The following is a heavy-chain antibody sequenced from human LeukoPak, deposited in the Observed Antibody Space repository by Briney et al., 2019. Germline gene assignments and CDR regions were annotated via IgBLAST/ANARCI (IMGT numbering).Heavy chain of an antibody. D-gene: IGHD6-13*01. J-gene: IGHJ4*02. V-gene: IGHV3-7*02. Sequence: GGSLRLSCAASGFTFSSYWMSWVRQAPGKGLEWVANIKEDGSAKYSVDSVKGRFTISRDNAKNTLYLQMNSLRAADTAVHYCAKGTGSSSRYAHDYWGQGTLVTVSS. CDR2: IKEDGSAK. CDR1: GFTFSSYW. CDR3: AKGTGSSSRYAHDY.